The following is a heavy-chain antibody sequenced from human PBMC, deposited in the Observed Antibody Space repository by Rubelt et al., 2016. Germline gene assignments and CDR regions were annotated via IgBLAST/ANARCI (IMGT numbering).Heavy chain of an antibody. J-gene: IGHJ4*02. Sequence: EVQLVESGGGLVQPGGSLRLSCAASGFTFSSYSMNWVRQAPGKGLEWVSYISSSSSTIYYADSVKGRFTISRDKAKNSLYLQRNSLRAEDTAVYYCARGSSGIWLFAVIHDYWGQGTLVTVSS. CDR2: ISSSSSTI. D-gene: IGHD3-3*01. CDR3: ARGSSGIWLFAVIHDY. V-gene: IGHV3-48*01. CDR1: GFTFSSYS.